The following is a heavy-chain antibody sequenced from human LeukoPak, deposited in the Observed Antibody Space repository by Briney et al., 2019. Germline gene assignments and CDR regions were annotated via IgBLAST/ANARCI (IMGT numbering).Heavy chain of an antibody. Sequence: SETLSLTCTVSGGSINTYTWSWIRQPPGKGLEWIGCVYNSGAANSYPSLKSRVTMSIDPSKNQFSLNLSSVTAADTAVYYCATRSRHDAFDIWGQGTMVTVSS. J-gene: IGHJ3*02. CDR1: GGSINTYT. CDR3: ATRSRHDAFDI. D-gene: IGHD2-15*01. V-gene: IGHV4-59*01. CDR2: VYNSGAA.